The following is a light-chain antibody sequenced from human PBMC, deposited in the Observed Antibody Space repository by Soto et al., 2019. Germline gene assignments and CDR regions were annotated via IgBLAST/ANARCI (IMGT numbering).Light chain of an antibody. J-gene: IGKJ1*01. CDR2: DTF. V-gene: IGKV3-11*01. CDR1: QSVSGY. Sequence: EIVLTQSPATLSLSPGERATLSCRASQSVSGYLAWYQQKPGQAPRLLIYDTFNRATGIPARFSGSGSGTDFTLTISSLEPEDFVVYYCQQRTNWTFGQGTKVEIK. CDR3: QQRTNWT.